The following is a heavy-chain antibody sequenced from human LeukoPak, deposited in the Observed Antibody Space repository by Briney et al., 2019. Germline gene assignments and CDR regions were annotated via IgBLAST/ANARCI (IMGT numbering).Heavy chain of an antibody. CDR1: GFTFSNSA. CDR2: ISYDGSNK. CDR3: ARVTTVIPDGFDI. D-gene: IGHD4-17*01. Sequence: GGSLRLSCAASGFTFSNSAMHWVRQAPGKGLEWVAAISYDGSNKYYGDSVKGRFTISRDNSKNILYLQMNSLRAGDTAVYYCARVTTVIPDGFDIWGQGTMVTVSS. J-gene: IGHJ3*02. V-gene: IGHV3-30*04.